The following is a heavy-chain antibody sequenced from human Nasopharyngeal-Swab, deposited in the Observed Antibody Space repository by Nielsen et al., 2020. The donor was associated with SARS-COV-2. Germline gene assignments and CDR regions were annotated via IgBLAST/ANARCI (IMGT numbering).Heavy chain of an antibody. J-gene: IGHJ4*02. CDR3: ARGRVYYYDSSGYPPPFDY. CDR2: ISSSGSTI. Sequence: WIRKRQGKGLEWVSYISSSGSTIYYADSVKGRFTISRDNAKNSLYLQMNSLRAEDTAVYYCARGRVYYYDSSGYPPPFDYWGQGTLVTVSS. D-gene: IGHD3-22*01. V-gene: IGHV3-11*04.